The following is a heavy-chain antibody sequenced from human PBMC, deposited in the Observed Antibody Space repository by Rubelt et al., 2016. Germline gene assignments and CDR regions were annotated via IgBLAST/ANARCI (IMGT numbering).Heavy chain of an antibody. CDR2: ISSSSDTL. CDR1: GFTLSSYA. J-gene: IGHJ4*01. CDR3: ARPWGY. V-gene: IGHV3-48*04. Sequence: EVQLVEFGGGLVQPGGSLRLSCAASGFTLSSYAMSWVRQAPGKGLDWVSFISSSSDTLYYSGSVKGRFTISRDNAKNSLYLQMSSLRAEDTAVYYCARPWGYWGQGTLVTVSS. D-gene: IGHD7-27*01.